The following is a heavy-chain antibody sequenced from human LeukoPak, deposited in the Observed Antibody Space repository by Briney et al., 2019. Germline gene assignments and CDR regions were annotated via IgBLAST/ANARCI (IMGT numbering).Heavy chain of an antibody. Sequence: GGSLRLSCAASGFTFSSYAMHWVRQAPGKGLEWVAVIWYDGSNRYYADSVKGRFTISRDHSKNTLYLQMKSLRAEDTAVYYCARELEIAVAGTLGYWGQGTLVTVSS. D-gene: IGHD6-19*01. CDR3: ARELEIAVAGTLGY. V-gene: IGHV3-33*01. CDR2: IWYDGSNR. J-gene: IGHJ4*02. CDR1: GFTFSSYA.